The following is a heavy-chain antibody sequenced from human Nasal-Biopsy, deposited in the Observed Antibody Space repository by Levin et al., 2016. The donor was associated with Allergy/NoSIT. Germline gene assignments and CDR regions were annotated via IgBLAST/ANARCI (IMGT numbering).Heavy chain of an antibody. CDR1: GYIFSAFY. V-gene: IGHV1-2*02. CDR2: INPNSGDT. J-gene: IGHJ4*02. Sequence: ASVKVSCKGSGYIFSAFYMHWVRQAPGQGLEWVGWINPNSGDTNYARKFQGRVTMTRDTSITTAYMELSRLKSDDTAVYYCAREITGYSSGWLRVWGQGTLVTVSS. CDR3: AREITGYSSGWLRV. D-gene: IGHD6-13*01.